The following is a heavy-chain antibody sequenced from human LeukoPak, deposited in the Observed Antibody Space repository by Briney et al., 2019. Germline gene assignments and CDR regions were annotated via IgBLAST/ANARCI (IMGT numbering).Heavy chain of an antibody. CDR3: ARQYSDILTGYHRGELYWYFDL. J-gene: IGHJ2*01. V-gene: IGHV4-59*08. CDR1: GGSFSSYY. CDR2: IYYSGST. D-gene: IGHD3-9*01. Sequence: SETLSLTCAVYGGSFSSYYWSWIRQPPGKGLEWIGYIYYSGSTNYNPSLKSRVTISVDTSKNQFSLKLSSVTAADTAVYYCARQYSDILTGYHRGELYWYFDLWGRGTLVTVSS.